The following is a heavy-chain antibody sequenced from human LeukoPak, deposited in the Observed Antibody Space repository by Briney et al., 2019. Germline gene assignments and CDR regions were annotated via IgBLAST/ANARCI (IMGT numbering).Heavy chain of an antibody. D-gene: IGHD3-9*01. CDR2: ISSSSSYI. CDR3: ARGLGDILTGYLLITFDY. J-gene: IGHJ4*02. V-gene: IGHV3-21*04. CDR1: GFTFSSYS. Sequence: GGSLRLSCAASGFTFSSYSMNWVRQAPGKGLEWVSSISSSSSYIYYADSVKGRFTISRDNAKNSLYLQMNSLRAEDTAVYYCARGLGDILTGYLLITFDYWGQGTLVTVSS.